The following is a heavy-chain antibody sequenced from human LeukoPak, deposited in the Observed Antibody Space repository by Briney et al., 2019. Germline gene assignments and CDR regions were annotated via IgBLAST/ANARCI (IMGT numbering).Heavy chain of an antibody. V-gene: IGHV3-21*01. Sequence: GGSLRLSCAASGFTFSSFNMNWVRQTPGKGLEWVSSISSRQNDVQYADSLEGRFTISRDNAKNSLYLQMNTLRAEDTAVYSCAREVGSGWNYFDLWGQGTLVTVSS. D-gene: IGHD6-19*01. CDR3: AREVGSGWNYFDL. CDR2: ISSRQNDV. J-gene: IGHJ4*02. CDR1: GFTFSSFN.